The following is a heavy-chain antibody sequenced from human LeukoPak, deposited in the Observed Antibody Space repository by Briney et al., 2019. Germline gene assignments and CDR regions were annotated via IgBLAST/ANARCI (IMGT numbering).Heavy chain of an antibody. CDR2: INWNGGST. V-gene: IGHV3-20*04. CDR1: GFTFDDYG. J-gene: IGHJ4*02. CDR3: ARGSDFWSGYYLGY. D-gene: IGHD3-3*01. Sequence: GGSLRLSCAASGFTFDDYGMSWVRQAPGKGLEWVSGINWNGGSTGYADSVKGRFTISRDNAKNSLYLQMNSLRAEDTAVYYCARGSDFWSGYYLGYWGQGTLVTVSS.